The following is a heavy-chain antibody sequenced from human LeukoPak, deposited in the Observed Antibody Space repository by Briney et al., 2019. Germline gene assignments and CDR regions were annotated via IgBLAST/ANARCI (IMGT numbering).Heavy chain of an antibody. CDR1: GFTVSSNY. D-gene: IGHD5-12*01. CDR3: ASTSIIRGYDHDQYY. V-gene: IGHV3-53*01. Sequence: PGGSLRLSCAASGFTVSSNYMSWVRQAPGKGLEWVSVIHSDGATHYADSVKGRFTISRDTSKNTLYLQMNSLRAGDTAVYYCASTSIIRGYDHDQYYWGQGTLVTVSS. J-gene: IGHJ4*02. CDR2: IHSDGAT.